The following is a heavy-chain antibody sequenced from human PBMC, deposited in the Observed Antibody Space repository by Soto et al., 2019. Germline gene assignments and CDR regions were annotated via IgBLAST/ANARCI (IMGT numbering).Heavy chain of an antibody. Sequence: SETLSLTCTVSGGSISSYYWSWIRQPPGKGLEWIGYICYSGSTNYNPSLKSRVTISVDTSKNQFSLKLSSVTAADTAVYYCARVGDLRHFDYWGQGTLVTVAS. D-gene: IGHD2-21*02. J-gene: IGHJ4*02. CDR3: ARVGDLRHFDY. CDR1: GGSISSYY. CDR2: ICYSGST. V-gene: IGHV4-59*01.